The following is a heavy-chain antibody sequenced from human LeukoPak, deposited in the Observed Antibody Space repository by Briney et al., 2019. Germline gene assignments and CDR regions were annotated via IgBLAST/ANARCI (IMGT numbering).Heavy chain of an antibody. J-gene: IGHJ6*02. D-gene: IGHD2-2*01. CDR3: AKQTSPSYGMDV. Sequence: GGSLRLSCAASGFTFSTYSMKWVRQAPGKGLEWVSVIYSGGSTYYADSVKGRFIISGDSSKNTLYLQMNSLRAEDTAVYYCAKQTSPSYGMDVGGQGTTVTVSS. CDR2: IYSGGST. V-gene: IGHV3-53*01. CDR1: GFTFSTYS.